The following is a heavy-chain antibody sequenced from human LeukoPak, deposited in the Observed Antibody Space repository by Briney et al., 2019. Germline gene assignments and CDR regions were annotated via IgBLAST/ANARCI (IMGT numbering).Heavy chain of an antibody. CDR3: ASQPYLDNSGYYFY. J-gene: IGHJ4*02. CDR2: IYHSGST. CDR1: GGSVSSSSYT. D-gene: IGHD3-22*01. V-gene: IGHV4-39*01. Sequence: SETLRLTCTVSGGSVSSSSYTWGWIRQPPGKGLEWIGSIYHSGSTFYNPSLKSRVTISVDTTKNQFSLKLTSVPAADTAVYYCASQPYLDNSGYYFYWGQGSPVTVSS.